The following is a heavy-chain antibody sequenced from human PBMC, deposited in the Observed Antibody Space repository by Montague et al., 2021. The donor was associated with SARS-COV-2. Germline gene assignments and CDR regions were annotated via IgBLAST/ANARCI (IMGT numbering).Heavy chain of an antibody. D-gene: IGHD3-16*02. CDR1: GFTFSNYD. V-gene: IGHV3-48*03. CDR2: ISTSAYTT. J-gene: IGHJ3*02. Sequence: SLRLPCAASGFTFSNYDMNWVRQAPGKGPEWTSYISTSAYTTSYSGSVKGRFTISRDNGKNSLYLQMNSMRVEDTAVYYCTRDYRSIVGDGLDIWGQGTKVTVSS. CDR3: TRDYRSIVGDGLDI.